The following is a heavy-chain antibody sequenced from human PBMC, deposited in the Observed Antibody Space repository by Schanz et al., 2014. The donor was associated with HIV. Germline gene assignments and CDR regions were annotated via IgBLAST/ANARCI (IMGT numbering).Heavy chain of an antibody. Sequence: QVHLVESGGGVVQPGRSLRLSCAASGFSFDMNAMHWVRQAPGKGLEWVAVISFHGSDKVYADSVKGRFTISRDNSKNTLYLQMNSLRAEDTAVYYCATAAVTDYSDNWGQGTLVTVSA. D-gene: IGHD4-17*01. CDR1: GFSFDMNA. CDR3: ATAAVTDYSDN. CDR2: ISFHGSDK. V-gene: IGHV3-30-3*01. J-gene: IGHJ4*02.